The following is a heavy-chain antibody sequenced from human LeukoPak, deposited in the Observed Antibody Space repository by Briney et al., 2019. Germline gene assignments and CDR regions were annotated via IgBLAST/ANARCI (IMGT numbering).Heavy chain of an antibody. CDR2: IYYSGNT. V-gene: IGHV4-39*07. D-gene: IGHD3-9*01. J-gene: IGHJ6*03. CDR3: ARDLGGLRYFDWFRGAYYYYMDV. CDR1: GDSISSSNSY. Sequence: SETLSLTCTVSGDSISSSNSYWGWIRQPPGKGLEWIGSIYYSGNTYYNASLKSRVTISVDTSKNQFSLKLSSVTAADTAVYYCARDLGGLRYFDWFRGAYYYYMDVWGKGTTVTVSS.